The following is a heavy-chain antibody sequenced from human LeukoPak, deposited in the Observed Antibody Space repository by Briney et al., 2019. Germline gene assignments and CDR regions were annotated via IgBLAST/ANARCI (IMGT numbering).Heavy chain of an antibody. CDR3: ARVGAMDRGGVVIRRYYYYYYMDV. CDR1: GFTFSSYS. D-gene: IGHD3-3*01. Sequence: GGSLRLSCAACGFTFSSYSMNWVRQAPGKGLEWVSSISSSSSYIHYADSVKGRFTISRDNAKNSLYLQMNSLRAEDTAVYYCARVGAMDRGGVVIRRYYYYYYMDVWGKGTTVTVSS. V-gene: IGHV3-21*01. CDR2: ISSSSSYI. J-gene: IGHJ6*03.